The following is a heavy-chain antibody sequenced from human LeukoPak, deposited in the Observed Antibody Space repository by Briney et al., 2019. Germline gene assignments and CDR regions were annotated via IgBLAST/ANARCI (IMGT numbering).Heavy chain of an antibody. CDR2: IYHSGST. Sequence: SETLSLTCAVSGYSISSGYYWGWIRQPPGKGLEWIGSIYHSGSTYYNPSLKSRVTISVDTSKNQFPLKLSSVTAADTAVYYCARDLSYYGSGSYVYWGQGTLVTVST. D-gene: IGHD3-10*01. J-gene: IGHJ4*02. V-gene: IGHV4-38-2*02. CDR3: ARDLSYYGSGSYVY. CDR1: GYSISSGYY.